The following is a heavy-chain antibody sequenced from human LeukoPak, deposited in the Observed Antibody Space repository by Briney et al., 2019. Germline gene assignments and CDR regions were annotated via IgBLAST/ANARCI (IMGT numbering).Heavy chain of an antibody. D-gene: IGHD1-26*01. CDR1: GGSITNYY. CDR2: IYYSGNT. CDR3: ARQGSNFDY. V-gene: IGHV4-59*01. J-gene: IGHJ4*02. Sequence: TSETLSLTCAVSGGSITNYYWSWIRQPPGKGLEWIGYIYYSGNTNYNPSLKSRVTISVDTSKNQFSLKLTSVTAADTAVYYCARQGSNFDYWGQGTLVTVSS.